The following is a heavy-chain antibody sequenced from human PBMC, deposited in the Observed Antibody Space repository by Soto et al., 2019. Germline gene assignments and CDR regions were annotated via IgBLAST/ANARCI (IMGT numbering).Heavy chain of an antibody. D-gene: IGHD5-18*01. V-gene: IGHV3-15*01. CDR2: IKSKTEGGTP. CDR1: ELTLNNAW. Sequence: EVRLEESGGGLVKPGGSLRLSCVDSELTLNNAWMSWVRQAPGQGLEWVGRIKSKTEGGTPDYAAHVKGRFTLSRDDSKNTLYLQINRLMKADTAVYYGTNLIRGFRYSPNRGQGTLVTVSS. J-gene: IGHJ4*02. CDR3: TNLIRGFRYSPN.